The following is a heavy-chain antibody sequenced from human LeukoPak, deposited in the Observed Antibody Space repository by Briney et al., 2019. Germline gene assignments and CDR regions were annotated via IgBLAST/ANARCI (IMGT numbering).Heavy chain of an antibody. CDR1: GFTFSSYA. J-gene: IGHJ4*02. V-gene: IGHV3-23*01. CDR2: ISGSGGST. CDR3: AKDTAVYSSSPVDY. D-gene: IGHD6-6*01. Sequence: QPGGSLRLSCAASGFTFSSYAMSWVRQAPGKGLEWVSSISGSGGSTYYADSVKGRFTISRDNSKNTLYLQMNSLRAEDTAIYYCAKDTAVYSSSPVDYWGQGTLVTVSS.